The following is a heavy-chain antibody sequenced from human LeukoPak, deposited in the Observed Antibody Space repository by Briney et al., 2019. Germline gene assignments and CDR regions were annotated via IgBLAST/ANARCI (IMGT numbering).Heavy chain of an antibody. Sequence: GGSLRLSCAASGFTFSDYYMSWIRQAPGKGLEWVSYISSSGSTIYYADSVKGRFTISRDNAKNSLYLQMNSLRAEDTAVYYCASTGYCSSTSCYGRGNWFDPWGQGTLVTVSS. D-gene: IGHD2-2*01. V-gene: IGHV3-11*01. J-gene: IGHJ5*02. CDR1: GFTFSDYY. CDR3: ASTGYCSSTSCYGRGNWFDP. CDR2: ISSSGSTI.